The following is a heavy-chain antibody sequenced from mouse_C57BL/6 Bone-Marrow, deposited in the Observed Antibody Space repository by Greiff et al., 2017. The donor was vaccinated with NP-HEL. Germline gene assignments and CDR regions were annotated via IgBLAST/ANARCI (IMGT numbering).Heavy chain of an antibody. CDR1: GFTFSDYY. Sequence: EVQLVESGGGLVQPGGSLKLSCAASGFTFSDYYMYWVRQTPEKRLEWVAYISNGGGCTYYPDTVKGRFTISRDNDKNTLYLQMSRLKSEDTAMYYCASRGLLRRYAMYYGGQGTSVTVSS. D-gene: IGHD2-3*01. CDR2: ISNGGGCT. CDR3: ASRGLLRRYAMYY. V-gene: IGHV5-12*01. J-gene: IGHJ4*01.